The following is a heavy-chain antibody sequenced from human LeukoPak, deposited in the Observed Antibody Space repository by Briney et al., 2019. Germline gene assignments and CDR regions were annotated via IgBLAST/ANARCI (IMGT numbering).Heavy chain of an antibody. Sequence: GASVKVSCKVSGYTLTELSMHWVRQAPGKGLEWMGGFDPEDGETIYAQEFQGRVTMTEDTSTDTAYMELSSLRSEDTAVYYCATLGRFGDWLVDVWGQGTTVTVSS. J-gene: IGHJ6*02. V-gene: IGHV1-24*01. CDR2: FDPEDGET. CDR3: ATLGRFGDWLVDV. CDR1: GYTLTELS. D-gene: IGHD3-10*01.